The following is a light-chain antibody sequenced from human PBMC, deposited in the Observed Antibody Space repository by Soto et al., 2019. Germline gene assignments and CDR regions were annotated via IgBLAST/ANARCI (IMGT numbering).Light chain of an antibody. J-gene: IGKJ1*01. CDR3: QQYYNTPWT. CDR1: QNLLYNSNNKNY. V-gene: IGKV4-1*01. CDR2: WAS. Sequence: IVMTQSPDSLAVSLGETATINCKSSQNLLYNSNNKNYLAWHQQKPGQPPKLLIYWASTRESGVPDRFSGRGSGTDFTLTISSLQAEDVAVYYCQQYYNTPWTFGQGTKVEIK.